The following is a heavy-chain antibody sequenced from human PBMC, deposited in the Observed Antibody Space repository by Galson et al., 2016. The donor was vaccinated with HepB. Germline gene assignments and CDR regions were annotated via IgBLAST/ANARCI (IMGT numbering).Heavy chain of an antibody. D-gene: IGHD1/OR15-1a*01. Sequence: CAISGDSVSSHSAAWDWIRQSPSRGLEWLGRTYYGSKWCNDYAVSVKSRIIVNPDTSKNQFSLQLNSVTPEDTAVYYCVEQRKGAPYGMDVWGQGTTVTVSS. CDR2: TYYGSKWCN. J-gene: IGHJ6*02. CDR3: VEQRKGAPYGMDV. CDR1: GDSVSSHSAA. V-gene: IGHV6-1*01.